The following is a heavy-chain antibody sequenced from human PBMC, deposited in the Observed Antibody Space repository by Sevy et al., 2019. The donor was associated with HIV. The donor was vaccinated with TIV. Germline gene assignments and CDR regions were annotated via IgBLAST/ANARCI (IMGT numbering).Heavy chain of an antibody. D-gene: IGHD1-26*01. CDR3: ATVDPGRPYSGSPLGRFDY. Sequence: ASVKVSCKASGYTFTSYGISWVRQAPGQGLEWMGWISAYNGNTNYAQTLQGRVTMTTDTSTSTAYMELRSLRSDDTAVYYCATVDPGRPYSGSPLGRFDYWGQGTLVTVSS. CDR2: ISAYNGNT. J-gene: IGHJ4*02. CDR1: GYTFTSYG. V-gene: IGHV1-18*01.